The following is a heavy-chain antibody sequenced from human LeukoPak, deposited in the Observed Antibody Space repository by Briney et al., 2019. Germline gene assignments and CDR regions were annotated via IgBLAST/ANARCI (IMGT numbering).Heavy chain of an antibody. CDR3: AKDEGFWSGQRWYFQH. D-gene: IGHD3-3*01. V-gene: IGHV3-23*01. Sequence: GGSLRLSCAASGFTFSSYAMSWVRQAPGKGLEWVSAISGSGGSTYYADSVKGRFTISRDNSKNTLYLQTNSLRAEDTAVYYCAKDEGFWSGQRWYFQHWGQGTLVTVSS. CDR2: ISGSGGST. CDR1: GFTFSSYA. J-gene: IGHJ1*01.